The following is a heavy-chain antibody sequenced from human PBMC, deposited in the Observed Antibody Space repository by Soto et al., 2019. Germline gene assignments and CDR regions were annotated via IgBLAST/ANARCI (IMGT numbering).Heavy chain of an antibody. CDR1: GFTFSIYA. D-gene: IGHD5-12*01. Sequence: EKQLVESGGALAQPGGSLRLSCVGSGFTFSIYALTWVRQAPGKGLEWVSLITNNGDTTFFGDSVKGRFSISRDNSKNTLYLQLEDLRAEDKAVYYCAMSAGYGGAFDVWGQGTMVAVSS. V-gene: IGHV3-23*04. CDR3: AMSAGYGGAFDV. CDR2: ITNNGDTT. J-gene: IGHJ3*01.